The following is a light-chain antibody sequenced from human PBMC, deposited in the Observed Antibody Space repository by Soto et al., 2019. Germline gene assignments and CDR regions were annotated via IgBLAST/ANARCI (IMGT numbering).Light chain of an antibody. CDR1: SSGVGGYNY. V-gene: IGLV2-14*03. Sequence: QSALTQPASVSGSPGQSITISCSGTSSGVGGYNYVSWYQQHPGKAPRVMIYDVSNRPSGVSDRFSGSKSGNTATLTISGLQAEDEADYYCSSYTSDNTYVFASGTKLTVL. CDR3: SSYTSDNTYV. CDR2: DVS. J-gene: IGLJ1*01.